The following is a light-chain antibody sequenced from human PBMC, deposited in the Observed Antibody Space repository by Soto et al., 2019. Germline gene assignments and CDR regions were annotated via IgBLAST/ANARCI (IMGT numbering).Light chain of an antibody. CDR3: QQRSNWPKA. V-gene: IGKV3-11*01. J-gene: IGKJ4*01. Sequence: EIVLTQSPATLSLSPGERDTLSCRASQSVSSYLAWYQQKPGQAPRLLIYDASNRATGIPARFSGSGSGTDFTLTISSLEPEDFAFYYCQQRSNWPKAFGGGTKVEIK. CDR1: QSVSSY. CDR2: DAS.